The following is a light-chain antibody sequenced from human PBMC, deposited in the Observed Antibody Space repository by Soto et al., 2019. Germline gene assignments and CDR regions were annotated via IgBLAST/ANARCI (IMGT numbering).Light chain of an antibody. Sequence: QSALTQPASVSGSPGQSITISCTGSSSDVGSIYKYVSWYQHHPGKAPRLMICEVSHRPPGVSSRFSGSRSGNTASLTISGLQAEDEADYYCSSYTTTNTWLFGGGTKVTVL. CDR1: SSDVGSIYKY. CDR2: EVS. V-gene: IGLV2-14*01. CDR3: SSYTTTNTWL. J-gene: IGLJ3*02.